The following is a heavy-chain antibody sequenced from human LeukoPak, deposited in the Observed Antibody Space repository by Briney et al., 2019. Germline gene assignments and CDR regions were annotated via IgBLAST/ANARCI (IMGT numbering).Heavy chain of an antibody. V-gene: IGHV3-23*01. CDR3: ATESGPFDY. Sequence: GGSLRLSCAASGFTFSTYAMSWVRQAPGKGLEWVPAISGSGGSTNYADSVKGRVTVSRDNSKSTLYLQMNSLRAEDTAVYYCATESGPFDYWGQGTLVTVSS. J-gene: IGHJ4*02. CDR1: GFTFSTYA. CDR2: ISGSGGST. D-gene: IGHD1-26*01.